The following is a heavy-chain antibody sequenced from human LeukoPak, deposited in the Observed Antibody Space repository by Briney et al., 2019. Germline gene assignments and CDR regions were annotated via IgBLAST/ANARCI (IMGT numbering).Heavy chain of an antibody. CDR2: INTNTGNP. D-gene: IGHD6-6*01. CDR3: ARGIAARDYYYYMDV. CDR1: GYTFTSYA. V-gene: IGHV7-4-1*02. Sequence: ASVKVSCKASGYTFTSYAMNWVRPAPGQGLEWMGWINTNTGNPTYAQRFTGRFVFSLDTSVSTAYLQISSLKAEDTAVYYCARGIAARDYYYYMDVWGKGTTVTVSS. J-gene: IGHJ6*03.